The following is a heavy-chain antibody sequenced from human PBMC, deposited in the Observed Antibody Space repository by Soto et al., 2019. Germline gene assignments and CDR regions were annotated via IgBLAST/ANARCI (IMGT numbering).Heavy chain of an antibody. Sequence: PGGSLRLSCAASGFTFSDYYMTWIRQAPGKGLEWVSYISSSGTGIYYADSVKGRFTISRDNAKNSLYLQMSSLRAEDTAVYYCARAYSDAFDIWGQGXMVTVSS. J-gene: IGHJ3*02. CDR3: ARAYSDAFDI. CDR2: ISSSGTGI. D-gene: IGHD2-15*01. V-gene: IGHV3-11*01. CDR1: GFTFSDYY.